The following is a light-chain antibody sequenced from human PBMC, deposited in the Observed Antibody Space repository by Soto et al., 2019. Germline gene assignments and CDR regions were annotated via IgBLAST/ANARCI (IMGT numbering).Light chain of an antibody. Sequence: AIQVTQSPSSLSASVGDRVTITCRTSQGIRSALGWYQQKPGKVPKLLIYAASTLQSGVPSRFSGSGSGRDFTLTISSLQPEDFATYYCQQYSIYPYSFGSGTKLEI. CDR3: QQYSIYPYS. CDR1: QGIRSA. J-gene: IGKJ2*03. V-gene: IGKV1-13*02. CDR2: AAS.